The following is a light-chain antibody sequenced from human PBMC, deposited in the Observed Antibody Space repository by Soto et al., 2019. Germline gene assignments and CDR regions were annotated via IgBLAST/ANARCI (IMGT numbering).Light chain of an antibody. V-gene: IGKV3-20*01. Sequence: DTVLTQSPATLSLSPGETATLSCRASQSVGGNFLAWYQQRPGQAPRLLIFDVSSRASGIPDRFSGSGSGTDFTLTITRLEPEDFAVYYCQQYGGSPRWTFGQGTKVEI. CDR1: QSVGGNF. J-gene: IGKJ1*01. CDR3: QQYGGSPRWT. CDR2: DVS.